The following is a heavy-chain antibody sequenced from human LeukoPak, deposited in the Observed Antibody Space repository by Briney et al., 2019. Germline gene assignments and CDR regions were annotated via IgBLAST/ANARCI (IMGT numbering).Heavy chain of an antibody. CDR3: ARAGTCSSTSCDGGIEY. J-gene: IGHJ4*02. D-gene: IGHD2-2*01. CDR1: GFAFSSYN. Sequence: NPGGSLRLSCAASGFAFSSYNMKWVRQAPGKGLEWVSFISNTSTYIYYADSVKGRFTVSRDNSKNLLYLQMDSLRVEDTAVYYCARAGTCSSTSCDGGIEYWGQGTLVTVSS. V-gene: IGHV3-21*06. CDR2: ISNTSTYI.